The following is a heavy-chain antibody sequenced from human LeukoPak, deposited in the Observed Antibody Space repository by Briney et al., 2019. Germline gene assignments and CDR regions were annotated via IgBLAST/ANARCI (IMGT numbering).Heavy chain of an antibody. V-gene: IGHV1-46*01. CDR3: ARMEDDYDILTGYRY. D-gene: IGHD3-9*01. Sequence: ASVKVSCKASGYTFTSYYMHWVRQAPGQGLEWMGIINPSGGSTSYAQKFQGRVTMTRDTSASTVYMELSSLRSEDTAVYYCARMEDDYDILTGYRYWGQGTLVTVSS. CDR1: GYTFTSYY. CDR2: INPSGGST. J-gene: IGHJ4*02.